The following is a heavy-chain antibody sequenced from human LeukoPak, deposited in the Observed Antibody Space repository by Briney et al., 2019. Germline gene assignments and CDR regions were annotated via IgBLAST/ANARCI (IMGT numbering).Heavy chain of an antibody. V-gene: IGHV3-33*08. J-gene: IGHJ4*02. D-gene: IGHD5-18*01. CDR1: GFTFSSYA. CDR3: ARGAGGYNYAIDS. CDR2: IWYDGSNK. Sequence: PGGSLRLSCAASGFTFSSYAMSWVRQAPGKGLEWAAAIWYDGSNKNYADSVKGRFTISRDNSKNTLYLQMNSLRAEDTSVYYCARGAGGYNYAIDSWGQGTLVTVSS.